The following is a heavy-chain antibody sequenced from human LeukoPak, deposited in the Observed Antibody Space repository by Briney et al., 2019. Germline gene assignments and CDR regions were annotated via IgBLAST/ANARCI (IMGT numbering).Heavy chain of an antibody. CDR1: GFTFSSYA. Sequence: GGSLRLSCAAPGFTFSSYAMHWVRQAPGKGLEWVAVISYDGSNKYYADSVKGRFTISRDNSKNTLYLQMNSLRAEDTAVYYCAREGGSYYDPWGQGTLVTVSS. J-gene: IGHJ5*02. CDR3: AREGGSYYDP. D-gene: IGHD1-26*01. CDR2: ISYDGSNK. V-gene: IGHV3-30-3*01.